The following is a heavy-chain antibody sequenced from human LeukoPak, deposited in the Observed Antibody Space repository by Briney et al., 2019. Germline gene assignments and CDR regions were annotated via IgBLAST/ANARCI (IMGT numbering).Heavy chain of an antibody. D-gene: IGHD3-10*01. CDR2: ISAYNGNT. CDR1: GYTFTSYG. Sequence: GASVKVSCKASGYTFTSYGISWVRQAPGQGLEWMGWISAYNGNTNYAQKLQGRVTMTTDTSTSTAYMELRSLRSDDTAVYYCARDRGSTMVRGGDDAFDIWGQGTMVTVSS. CDR3: ARDRGSTMVRGGDDAFDI. J-gene: IGHJ3*02. V-gene: IGHV1-18*01.